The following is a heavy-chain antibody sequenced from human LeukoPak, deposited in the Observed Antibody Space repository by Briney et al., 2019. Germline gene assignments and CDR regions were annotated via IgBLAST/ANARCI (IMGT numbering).Heavy chain of an antibody. CDR1: GFTFDDYA. Sequence: GGSLRLSCAASGFTFDDYAMHWVRQAPGKGLEWVSGISWNSGRIGYVDCVKGRFTISRDNVKNSLYLQMNSLRAEDTALYYCAKAFPVDTAAFDIWGQGTMVTVSS. D-gene: IGHD5-18*01. J-gene: IGHJ3*02. V-gene: IGHV3-9*01. CDR3: AKAFPVDTAAFDI. CDR2: ISWNSGRI.